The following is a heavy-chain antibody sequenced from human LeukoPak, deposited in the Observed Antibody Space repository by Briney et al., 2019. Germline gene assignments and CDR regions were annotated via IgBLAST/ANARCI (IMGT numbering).Heavy chain of an antibody. CDR2: IKSKTDGGTT. CDR1: GFTFSDAW. Sequence: KPGGSLRLSCAASGFTFSDAWMSWVRQAPGKGLEWVCRIKSKTDGGTTDYAAPVNGRFSISRDDSKNTLYLQMNSLKTEDTAVYYCAIDWRAPYFDLWGRGTLVTVSS. CDR3: AIDWRAPYFDL. J-gene: IGHJ2*01. V-gene: IGHV3-15*01.